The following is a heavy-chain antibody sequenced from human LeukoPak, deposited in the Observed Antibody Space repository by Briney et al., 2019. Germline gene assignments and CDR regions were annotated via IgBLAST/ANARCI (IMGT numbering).Heavy chain of an antibody. Sequence: PGGSLRLSCAASGFTFSSYEMNWVRQAPGKGLEWVSYISSSGSTIYYADSVKGRFTISRDNAKNSLYLQMNSLRADDTAVYYCERESYLGMDVWGKGTTVTVSS. CDR1: GFTFSSYE. V-gene: IGHV3-48*03. CDR3: ERESYLGMDV. J-gene: IGHJ6*04. CDR2: ISSSGSTI. D-gene: IGHD3-16*02.